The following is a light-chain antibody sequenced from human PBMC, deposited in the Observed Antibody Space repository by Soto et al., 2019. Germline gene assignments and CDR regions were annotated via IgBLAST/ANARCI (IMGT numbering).Light chain of an antibody. Sequence: DIQMTQSPSSLSASVGDRVTITCRASQSIDIYLNWYQQKPGKVPKIQIYTAYSLPSEVPLTFSGSGSGTEFTLTISSLQPQDFATYYYQQSYSAPCTFGPGTKVDI. CDR3: QQSYSAPCT. V-gene: IGKV1-39*01. CDR2: TAY. J-gene: IGKJ3*01. CDR1: QSIDIY.